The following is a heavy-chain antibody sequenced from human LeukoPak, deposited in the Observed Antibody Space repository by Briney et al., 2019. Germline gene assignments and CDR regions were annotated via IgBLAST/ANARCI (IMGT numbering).Heavy chain of an antibody. Sequence: GGSLRLSCAASGFTFSSYEMNWVRQAPGKGLEWVSYISSSGSTIYYADSVKGRFTISRDNAKNSLYLQMNSLRAEDTAVYYCARVSLWFPPAYHFDYWGQGTLVTVSS. CDR2: ISSSGSTI. D-gene: IGHD3-10*01. V-gene: IGHV3-48*03. J-gene: IGHJ4*02. CDR1: GFTFSSYE. CDR3: ARVSLWFPPAYHFDY.